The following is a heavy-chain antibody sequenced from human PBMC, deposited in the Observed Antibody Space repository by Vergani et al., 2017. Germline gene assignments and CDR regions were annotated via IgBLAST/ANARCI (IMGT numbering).Heavy chain of an antibody. D-gene: IGHD4-17*01. J-gene: IGHJ4*02. CDR1: GFTFSSYA. Sequence: EVQLVESGGGLVQPGRSLRLSCAASGFTFSSYAMSWVRQAPGKGLEWVSAISGSGGSTYYADSVKGRFTISRDNSKNTLYLQMNSLRAEDTAVYYCAKVAAGYGDYVGAVFDYWGQGTLVTVSS. CDR3: AKVAAGYGDYVGAVFDY. V-gene: IGHV3-23*04. CDR2: ISGSGGST.